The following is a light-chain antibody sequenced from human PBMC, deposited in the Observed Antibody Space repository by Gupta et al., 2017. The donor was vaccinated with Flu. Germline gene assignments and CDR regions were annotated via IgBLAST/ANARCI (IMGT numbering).Light chain of an antibody. Sequence: AERATLSSRATQSIINYLAWYKHKPGQAPRLLIYGASSRATGIPDRFSGSGSGTDFTLTISRLEPEDFAVYYCQQYSTPPKTFGQGTNLE. CDR1: QSIINY. V-gene: IGKV3-20*01. CDR3: QQYSTPPKT. CDR2: GAS. J-gene: IGKJ2*01.